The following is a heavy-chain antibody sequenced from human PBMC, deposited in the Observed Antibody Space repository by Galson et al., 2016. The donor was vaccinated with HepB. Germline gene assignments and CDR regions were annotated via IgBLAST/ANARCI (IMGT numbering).Heavy chain of an antibody. CDR1: GFTFSDYY. V-gene: IGHV3-11*04. CDR3: ASRSWFDASGPSWYFDL. CDR2: ISNSGRTI. Sequence: SLRLSCAASGFTFSDYYMSWIRQAPGKGLEWVSYISNSGRTIYYTDSVKGRFTISRDNAKRTLYLQMDSLTVEDTAVYFCASRSWFDASGPSWYFDLWGRGTLVTV. J-gene: IGHJ2*01. D-gene: IGHD3-10*01.